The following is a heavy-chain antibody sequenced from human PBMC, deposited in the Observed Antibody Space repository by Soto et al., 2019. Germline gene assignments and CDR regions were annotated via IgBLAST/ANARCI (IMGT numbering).Heavy chain of an antibody. J-gene: IGHJ6*03. Sequence: PSETLSLTCAVSSGSISSSNWWSWVRQPPGKGLEWIGEIYHSGSTNYNPSLKSRVTISVDKSKNQFSLKLSSVTAADTAVYYCARAGIAAAGLKYYYYYMDVWGKGTTVTVSS. V-gene: IGHV4-4*02. CDR2: IYHSGST. D-gene: IGHD6-13*01. CDR1: SGSISSSNW. CDR3: ARAGIAAAGLKYYYYYMDV.